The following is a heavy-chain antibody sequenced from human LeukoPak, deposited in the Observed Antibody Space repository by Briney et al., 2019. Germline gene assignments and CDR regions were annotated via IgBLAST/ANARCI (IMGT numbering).Heavy chain of an antibody. D-gene: IGHD2-15*01. J-gene: IGHJ4*02. CDR2: IRNSGRTT. CDR3: ARGPRDPTGYCSGGRCFPTYEV. CDR1: GFTFSDYE. Sequence: GGSLTLSCVASGFTFSDYEMNWVRQAQGKGLGWFSYIRNSGRTTYYAEYVQGRFTISRDNSENSLYLQMNSLRADDTAVYYCARGPRDPTGYCSGGRCFPTYEVWGQGTLVSVSS. V-gene: IGHV3-48*03.